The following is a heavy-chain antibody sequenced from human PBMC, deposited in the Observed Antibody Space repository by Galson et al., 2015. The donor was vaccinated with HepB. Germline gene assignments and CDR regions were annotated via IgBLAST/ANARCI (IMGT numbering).Heavy chain of an antibody. CDR2: INSDGSST. J-gene: IGHJ4*02. V-gene: IGHV3-74*01. Sequence: SLRLSCAASGFTFSTYWMHWVRQAPGKGLVWVSRINSDGSSTAHADSVKGRFTISRDNAKSTLYVQMNGLRAEDTAVYYCVRGTTDPSGWYMKWDYWGQGTLVTVSS. CDR3: VRGTTDPSGWYMKWDY. CDR1: GFTFSTYW. D-gene: IGHD6-19*01.